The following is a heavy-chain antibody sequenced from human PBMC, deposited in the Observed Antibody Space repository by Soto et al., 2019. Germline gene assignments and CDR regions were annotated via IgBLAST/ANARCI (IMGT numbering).Heavy chain of an antibody. CDR1: GYTFTSYG. J-gene: IGHJ4*02. CDR2: ISAYNGNT. V-gene: IGHV1-18*01. Sequence: QVQLVQSGAEVKKPGASVNVSCEASGYTFTSYGISWVRQAPGQGLEWMGWISAYNGNTNYAQKLQGRVTMTTDTSTSTAYMELRSLRSDDTAVYYCARDLEQWLDPYYFDYWGQGTLVTVSS. CDR3: ARDLEQWLDPYYFDY. D-gene: IGHD6-19*01.